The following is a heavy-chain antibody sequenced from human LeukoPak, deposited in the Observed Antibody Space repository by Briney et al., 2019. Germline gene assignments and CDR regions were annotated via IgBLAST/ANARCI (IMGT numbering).Heavy chain of an antibody. CDR1: GYTFTSYA. Sequence: ATVKVSCKASGYTFTSYAMNWVRQAPGQGLEWMGWINTNTGNPTYAQGFTGRFVFSLDTSVSTAYLQISSLKAEDTAVYYCARTFYDFWSGYPKSFDPWGQGTLVTVSS. CDR2: INTNTGNP. CDR3: ARTFYDFWSGYPKSFDP. J-gene: IGHJ5*02. V-gene: IGHV7-4-1*02. D-gene: IGHD3-3*01.